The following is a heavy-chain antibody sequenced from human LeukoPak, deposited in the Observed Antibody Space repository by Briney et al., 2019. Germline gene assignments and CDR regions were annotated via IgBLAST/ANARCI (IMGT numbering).Heavy chain of an antibody. Sequence: GRSLRLSCAASGFTFSSYGMHWVRQAPGKGLEWVAVIWYDGSNKYYADSVKGRFTISRDNSKNTLYLQMNSLRAEDTAVYYCARDGVAAAGGLDYWGQGTLVAVSS. J-gene: IGHJ4*02. CDR1: GFTFSSYG. D-gene: IGHD6-13*01. CDR3: ARDGVAAAGGLDY. V-gene: IGHV3-33*01. CDR2: IWYDGSNK.